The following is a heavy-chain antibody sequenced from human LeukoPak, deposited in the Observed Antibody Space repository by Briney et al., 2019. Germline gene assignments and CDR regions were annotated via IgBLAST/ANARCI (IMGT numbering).Heavy chain of an antibody. J-gene: IGHJ4*02. CDR2: ISAYIGNT. CDR1: GYTFSNYG. CDR3: ARLRNGNYLDY. Sequence: ASVKVSCKASGYTFSNYGINWVRQAPGQGLEWMGWISAYIGNTNYAQKLQGRVTMTTDTSTNTADMELGRLRSDDTAVYYCARLRNGNYLDYWGQGTLVTVSS. D-gene: IGHD1-1*01. V-gene: IGHV1-18*01.